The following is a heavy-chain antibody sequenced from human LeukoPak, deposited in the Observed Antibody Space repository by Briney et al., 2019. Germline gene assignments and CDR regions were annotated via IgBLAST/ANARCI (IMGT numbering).Heavy chain of an antibody. J-gene: IGHJ5*02. CDR3: ATDTSSGWYGWFDP. CDR1: GGSISSYY. CDR2: IYTSGST. V-gene: IGHV4-4*07. Sequence: SETLSLTCTVSGGSISSYYWSWIRQPAGKGLEWIGRIYTSGSTNYNPSLKSRVTMSVDTSKNQFSLKLSSVTAADTAVYYCATDTSSGWYGWFDPWGQGTLVTVSS. D-gene: IGHD6-19*01.